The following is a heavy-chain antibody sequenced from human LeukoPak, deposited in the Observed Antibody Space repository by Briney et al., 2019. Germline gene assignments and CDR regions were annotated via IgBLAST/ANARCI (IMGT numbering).Heavy chain of an antibody. V-gene: IGHV3-9*01. J-gene: IGHJ4*02. CDR3: AKDATRRGGYDYFDY. CDR1: GFTFGDYA. CDR2: ISWNSGSI. D-gene: IGHD5-12*01. Sequence: PGRSLRLSCAASGFTFGDYAMHWVRQAPGKGLEWVSGISWNSGSIGYADSVKGRFTISRDNAKNSLYLQMNSLRAEDTALYYCAKDATRRGGYDYFDYWGQGTLVTVSS.